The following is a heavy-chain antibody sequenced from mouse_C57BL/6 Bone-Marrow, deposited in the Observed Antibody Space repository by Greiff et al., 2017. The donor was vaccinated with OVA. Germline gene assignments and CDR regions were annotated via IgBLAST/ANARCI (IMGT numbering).Heavy chain of an antibody. CDR1: GYAFSSYW. Sequence: QVQLQQSGAELVKPGASVKISCKASGYAFSSYWMNWVKQRPGKGLEWIGQIYPGDGDTNYNGKFKGKATLTAAKSSSTAYMQLSSLTSEASAFYFCARGRMVTTAYLDYWGQGTTLTVSS. V-gene: IGHV1-80*01. D-gene: IGHD2-2*01. J-gene: IGHJ2*01. CDR3: ARGRMVTTAYLDY. CDR2: IYPGDGDT.